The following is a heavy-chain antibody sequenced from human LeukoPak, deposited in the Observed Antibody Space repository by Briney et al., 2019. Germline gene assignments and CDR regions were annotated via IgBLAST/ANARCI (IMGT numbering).Heavy chain of an antibody. Sequence: SETLSLTCAVSGDSISNTYWSWIRQPPGKALEWIGYIYSSGTTHYNPSLKSRVTMSVDTSKSHFSLNLIAVTAADTAVYYCARHYYDTNGHYADAFDIWGQGTMVIVSS. D-gene: IGHD3-22*01. CDR1: GDSISNTY. CDR3: ARHYYDTNGHYADAFDI. V-gene: IGHV4-59*08. CDR2: IYSSGTT. J-gene: IGHJ3*02.